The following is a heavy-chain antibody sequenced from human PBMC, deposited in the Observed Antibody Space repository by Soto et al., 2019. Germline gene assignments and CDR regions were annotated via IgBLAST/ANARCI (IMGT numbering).Heavy chain of an antibody. J-gene: IGHJ4*02. D-gene: IGHD4-4*01. CDR2: ISYDNGDNK. V-gene: IGHV3-30-3*01. Sequence: QVQLVESGGGVVPPGTSLRLSCAASGFTFSSFSMHWVRQAPGKGLEWVAVISYDNGDNKYYADSVRGRFTVSRDNPKNTLYLQMISLRHEDTAVYYCARTRVVSGTPDFDYWGQGTLVTVSS. CDR3: ARTRVVSGTPDFDY. CDR1: GFTFSSFS.